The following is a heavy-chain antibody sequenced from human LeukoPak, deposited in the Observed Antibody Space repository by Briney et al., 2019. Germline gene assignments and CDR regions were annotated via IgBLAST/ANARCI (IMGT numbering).Heavy chain of an antibody. J-gene: IGHJ4*02. V-gene: IGHV3-30*18. D-gene: IGHD3-10*01. CDR2: ISYDRSNK. CDR3: AKPALNMVRGVYYFDY. Sequence: QPGMSLRLSCAASGFTFSSYGMHWVRQAPGKGLEWVAVISYDRSNKYYADSVKGRFTISRDNSKNTLYLQMNSLRAEDTAVYYCAKPALNMVRGVYYFDYWGQGTLVTVSS. CDR1: GFTFSSYG.